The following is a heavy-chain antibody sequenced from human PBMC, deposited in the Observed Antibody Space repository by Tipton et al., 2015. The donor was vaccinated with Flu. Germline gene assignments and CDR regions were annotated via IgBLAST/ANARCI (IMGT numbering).Heavy chain of an antibody. CDR2: IYTSGST. D-gene: IGHD3-9*01. CDR3: ARVQGEYDILTGYLFYGMDV. Sequence: TLSLTCTVSGGSISSGSYYWSWIRQPAGKGLEWIGRIYTSGSTNYNPSLKSRVTISVDTSKNQFSLKLSSVTAADTAVYYCARVQGEYDILTGYLFYGMDVWGQGTTVTVSS. CDR1: GGSISSGSYY. V-gene: IGHV4-61*02. J-gene: IGHJ6*02.